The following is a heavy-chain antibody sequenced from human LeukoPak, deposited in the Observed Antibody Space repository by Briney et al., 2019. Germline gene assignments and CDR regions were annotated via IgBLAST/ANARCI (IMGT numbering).Heavy chain of an antibody. D-gene: IGHD6-13*01. CDR3: LAGYYYYYMDV. CDR1: GFAFSNYW. CDR2: INTHASST. Sequence: GGSLRLSCAASGFAFSNYWLHWVRQAPGMGLVWVARINTHASSTNYADSVKGRFTISRDNAKNTLYLQMTSLSAEDTAVYYALAGYYYYYMDVWGKGTTVTVSS. J-gene: IGHJ6*03. V-gene: IGHV3-74*01.